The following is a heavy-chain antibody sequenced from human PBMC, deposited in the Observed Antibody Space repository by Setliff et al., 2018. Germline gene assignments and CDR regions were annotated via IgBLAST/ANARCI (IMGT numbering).Heavy chain of an antibody. J-gene: IGHJ6*03. CDR2: IGIHSENT. D-gene: IGHD3-9*01. Sequence: ASVKVSCKTSGNTFISYGISWPRQAPGQGLEWMGWIGIHSENTNYAQKFLGRVTMTRDTSISAAYMELITLRSDDTALYYCARDPLPKHYDVVTGYYSAPNYYYMDVWGKGTTVTVSS. CDR3: ARDPLPKHYDVVTGYYSAPNYYYMDV. CDR1: GNTFISYG. V-gene: IGHV1-18*01.